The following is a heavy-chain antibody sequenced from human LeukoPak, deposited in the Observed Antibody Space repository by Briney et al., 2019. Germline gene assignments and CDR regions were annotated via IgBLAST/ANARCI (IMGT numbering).Heavy chain of an antibody. Sequence: PSETLYLTCTVSGGSISSYYWNWIRQPAGKGLEWIGRINTSGSTNYNPSLKSRVTMSIDTSKNQFSLKLRSVTAADTAVYYCARGDIGYNWFDPWGQGTLVTVSS. CDR2: INTSGST. CDR1: GGSISSYY. J-gene: IGHJ5*02. CDR3: ARGDIGYNWFDP. V-gene: IGHV4-4*07. D-gene: IGHD3-9*01.